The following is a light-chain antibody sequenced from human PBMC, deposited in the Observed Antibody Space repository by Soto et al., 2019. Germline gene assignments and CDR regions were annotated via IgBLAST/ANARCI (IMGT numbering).Light chain of an antibody. CDR2: ENN. CDR1: SSNIGNNY. Sequence: QPVLTQPPSVSAAPGQEVTISCSGSSSNIGNNYVSWYQQLPGTAPKLLIYENNKRPSGIPDRFSGSKSGTSATLGITGLQTGDEADYYCGTWDSSLSAGVFGGGTQLTVL. V-gene: IGLV1-51*02. CDR3: GTWDSSLSAGV. J-gene: IGLJ2*01.